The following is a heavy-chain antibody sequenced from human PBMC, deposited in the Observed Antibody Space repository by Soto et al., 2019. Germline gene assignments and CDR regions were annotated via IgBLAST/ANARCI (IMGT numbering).Heavy chain of an antibody. V-gene: IGHV3-48*01. CDR2: ISSSSSTI. J-gene: IGHJ4*02. CDR1: GFTFSSYS. CDR3: ARDGPNDY. Sequence: GGSLRLPCAASGFTFSSYSMNWVRQAPGKGLEWVSYISSSSSTIYYADSVKGRFTISRDNAKNSLYLQMNSLRAEDTAVYYCARDGPNDYWGQRTLVTVSS.